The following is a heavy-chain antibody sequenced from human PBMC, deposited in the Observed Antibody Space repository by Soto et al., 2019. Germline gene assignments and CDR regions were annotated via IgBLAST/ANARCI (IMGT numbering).Heavy chain of an antibody. V-gene: IGHV4-31*03. D-gene: IGHD2-21*02. Sequence: QVQLQESGPGLVKPSQTLSLTCTVSGGSISSGGYYWSWIRQHPGKGLEWIGYIYYSGSTYYNPSLKSRVTISVDTSKNQFSLKLSSVTAADTAVYYCASGAYCGGDCYSSYYYYGMDVWGQGTTVTVSS. CDR3: ASGAYCGGDCYSSYYYYGMDV. CDR1: GGSISSGGYY. CDR2: IYYSGST. J-gene: IGHJ6*02.